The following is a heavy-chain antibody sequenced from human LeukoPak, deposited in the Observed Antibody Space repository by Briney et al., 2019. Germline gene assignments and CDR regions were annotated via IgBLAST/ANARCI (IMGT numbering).Heavy chain of an antibody. CDR3: AKASGNYREYYFDY. V-gene: IGHV3-23*01. CDR1: GFSFSSYA. Sequence: GGSLRLSCAASGFSFSSYAMSWVRQAPGKGLEWGSAISGSGGSTYYADSVKGRFTISRDNSKNTLYLQMNSLRAEDTAVYYCAKASGNYREYYFDYWGQGTLVTVSS. D-gene: IGHD1-26*01. CDR2: ISGSGGST. J-gene: IGHJ4*02.